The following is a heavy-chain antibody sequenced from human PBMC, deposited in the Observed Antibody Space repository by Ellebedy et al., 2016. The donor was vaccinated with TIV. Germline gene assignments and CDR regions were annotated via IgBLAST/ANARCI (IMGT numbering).Heavy chain of an antibody. CDR3: ARDTGSYPNWIDP. Sequence: AASVKVSCKTSGYNFTDYFIHWVRQAPGQGLEWMGWIKPNNGGPEYAQKFQGRVTLTTDASISTAYMELSRLTSDDTAVYYCARDTGSYPNWIDPWGQGTLVTVSS. CDR2: IKPNNGGP. V-gene: IGHV1-2*02. CDR1: GYNFTDYF. D-gene: IGHD1-26*01. J-gene: IGHJ5*02.